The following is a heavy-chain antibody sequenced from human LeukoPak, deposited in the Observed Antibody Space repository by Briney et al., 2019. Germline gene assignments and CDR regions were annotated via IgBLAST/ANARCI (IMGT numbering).Heavy chain of an antibody. CDR3: AKDSGNRLYSYADL. J-gene: IGHJ5*02. V-gene: IGHV3-23*01. D-gene: IGHD3-10*01. CDR2: INYSDGKT. Sequence: GGSLRLSCAASGFTFGSPWMHWVRQAPGKGLEWVSGINYSDGKTSYADSVKGRFTISRDNSRNTLYLQMNSLRVEDTAVYYCAKDSGNRLYSYADLWGQGILVTVSS. CDR1: GFTFGSPW.